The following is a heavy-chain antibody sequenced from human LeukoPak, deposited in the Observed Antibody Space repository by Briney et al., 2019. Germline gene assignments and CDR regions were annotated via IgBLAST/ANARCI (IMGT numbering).Heavy chain of an antibody. CDR3: ARVRSYGYYYYYGMDV. CDR2: IYSGGST. Sequence: GGSLRLSCAASGFTVSSNYMSWVRQAPGKGLEWVSVIYSGGSTYYADSVKGRFTTSRDNSKNTLYLQMNSLRAEDTAVYYCARVRSYGYYYYYGMDVWGQGTTVTVSS. J-gene: IGHJ6*02. V-gene: IGHV3-66*01. D-gene: IGHD5-18*01. CDR1: GFTVSSNY.